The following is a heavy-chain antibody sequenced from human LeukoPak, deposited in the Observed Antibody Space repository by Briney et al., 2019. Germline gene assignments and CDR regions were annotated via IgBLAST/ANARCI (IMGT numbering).Heavy chain of an antibody. CDR3: ARARSRSGEEPHGY. CDR1: GYTFTSYD. Sequence: GASVKVSCKASGYTFTSYDINWVRQATGQGLEWMGWMNPNSGNTGYAQKFRGRVTMTRNTSISTAYMELSSLRSEDTAVYYCARARSRSGEEPHGYWGQGTLVTVSS. V-gene: IGHV1-8*01. CDR2: MNPNSGNT. D-gene: IGHD6-13*01. J-gene: IGHJ4*02.